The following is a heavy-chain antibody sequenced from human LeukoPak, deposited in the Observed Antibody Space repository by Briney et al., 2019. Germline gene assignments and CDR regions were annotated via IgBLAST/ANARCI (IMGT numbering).Heavy chain of an antibody. Sequence: GGSLRLSCAASGFTFSSYWMSWVRQAPGKGLEWVANIKQDGSEKYYVDSVKCRFTISRDNAKDSLYLQMNSLRVEDTAVYYCLRGDRRDYWGQGTLVTVSS. CDR1: GFTFSSYW. CDR3: LRGDRRDY. J-gene: IGHJ4*02. V-gene: IGHV3-7*01. CDR2: IKQDGSEK.